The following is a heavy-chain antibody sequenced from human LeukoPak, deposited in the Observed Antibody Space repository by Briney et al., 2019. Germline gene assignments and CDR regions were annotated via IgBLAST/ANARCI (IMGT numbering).Heavy chain of an antibody. CDR1: GFTFSSYE. D-gene: IGHD2-15*01. V-gene: IGHV3-30*18. CDR2: ISYDGSDK. Sequence: GGSLRLSCAASGFTFSSYEMNWVRQAPGKGLEWVAIISYDGSDKYYPDSVKGRFTISRDNSKNTLYLQMNSLRPEDTAVYYCAKSDDHCSGGSCQIDYWGQGTLVTVSS. CDR3: AKSDDHCSGGSCQIDY. J-gene: IGHJ4*02.